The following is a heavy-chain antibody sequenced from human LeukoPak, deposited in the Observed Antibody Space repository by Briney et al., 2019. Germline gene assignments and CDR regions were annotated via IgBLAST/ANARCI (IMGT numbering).Heavy chain of an antibody. CDR3: ARDRRETMITFGGVMTAGWFDP. CDR1: GGSISSSNW. V-gene: IGHV4-4*02. J-gene: IGHJ5*02. D-gene: IGHD3-16*01. Sequence: SETLSLTCAVSGGSISSSNWWSWVRQPPGKGLEWIGEIYHSGSTNYNPSLKSRVTISVDKSKNQFSLKLSSVTAADTAVYYCARDRRETMITFGGVMTAGWFDPWGQGTLVTVSS. CDR2: IYHSGST.